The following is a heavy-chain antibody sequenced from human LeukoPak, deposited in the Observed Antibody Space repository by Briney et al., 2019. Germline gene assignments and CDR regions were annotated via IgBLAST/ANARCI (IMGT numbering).Heavy chain of an antibody. CDR2: IWYDASNK. Sequence: GRSLTLSCAASGFTFSNFGMHGVRQAPGKGREWVAVIWYDASNKYYADSVKGRFTISRDNSKNTLYLQMNSLRDDDTAVYYCVRGVGVSRFNYFDPWGQGTLVTVSS. J-gene: IGHJ5*02. CDR3: VRGVGVSRFNYFDP. V-gene: IGHV3-33*01. D-gene: IGHD1-26*01. CDR1: GFTFSNFG.